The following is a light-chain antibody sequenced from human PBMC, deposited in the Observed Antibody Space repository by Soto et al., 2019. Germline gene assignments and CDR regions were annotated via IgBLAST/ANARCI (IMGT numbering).Light chain of an antibody. J-gene: IGLJ2*01. CDR2: ELS. CDR1: NSDVGGYNY. Sequence: QSALTQPPSASGSPGQSVTISCTGTNSDVGGYNYVSWYQQHPGKAPKLMIYELSKRPSGVPDRFSGSKSGNTASLTVSGLQAEDEADYYCSSYAGSTNFVVFGGGTKLTDL. CDR3: SSYAGSTNFVV. V-gene: IGLV2-8*01.